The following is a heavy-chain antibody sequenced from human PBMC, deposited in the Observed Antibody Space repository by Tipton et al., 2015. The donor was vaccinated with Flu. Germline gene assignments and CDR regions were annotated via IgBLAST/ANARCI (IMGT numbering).Heavy chain of an antibody. CDR1: GGSISSYY. CDR3: ARGGGCSGGSCYGSYYQCGMDV. J-gene: IGHJ6*02. V-gene: IGHV4-59*01. Sequence: TLSLTCSVSGGSISSYYWSWIRQPPGKGPEWIGYTHYSARSNYNPSFKSRVTISVDTSKNQLSLKLSSVTAADTAVYYCARGGGCSGGSCYGSYYQCGMDVWGQGTTVTVSS. D-gene: IGHD2-15*01. CDR2: THYSARS.